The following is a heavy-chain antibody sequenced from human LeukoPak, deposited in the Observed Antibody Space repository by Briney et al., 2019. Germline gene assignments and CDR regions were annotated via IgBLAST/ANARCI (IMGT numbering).Heavy chain of an antibody. CDR1: GGTFSSYA. CDR3: ARGGYYDTPNRFDP. J-gene: IGHJ5*02. D-gene: IGHD3-22*01. Sequence: SVKVSCKASGGTFSSYAISWVRQAPGQGLEWMGGIIPIFGTANYAQKFQGRVTITADETTSTAYMELSSLRSEDTAVYYCARGGYYDTPNRFDPWGQGTLVTVSS. V-gene: IGHV1-69*13. CDR2: IIPIFGTA.